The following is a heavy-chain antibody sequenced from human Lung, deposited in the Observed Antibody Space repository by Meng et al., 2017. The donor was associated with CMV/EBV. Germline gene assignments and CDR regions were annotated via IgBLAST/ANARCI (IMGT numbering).Heavy chain of an antibody. D-gene: IGHD6-25*01. CDR2: INTNTGNP. V-gene: IGHV7-4-1*02. CDR1: GYPLPSYA. Sequence: HVQLVQTGTELKKPGASVKVSCKTSGYPLPSYAMNWVLQAPGQGLEWMGWINTNTGNPTYAQGFTGRFVFSLDTSVSTAYLQISSLKAEDTAVYYCARDSEAADYWGQGTLVTVSS. CDR3: ARDSEAADY. J-gene: IGHJ4*02.